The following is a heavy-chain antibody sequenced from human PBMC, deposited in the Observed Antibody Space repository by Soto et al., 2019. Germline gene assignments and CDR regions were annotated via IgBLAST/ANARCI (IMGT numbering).Heavy chain of an antibody. CDR2: ISSSSSYI. CDR3: ARDAIFGVVISYGMDV. J-gene: IGHJ6*02. D-gene: IGHD3-3*01. V-gene: IGHV3-21*01. Sequence: GGSLRLSCAGSGFTFSNYSMNWVRQAPEKGLEWVSSISSSSSYIYYADSVKGRFTISRDNAKNSLYLQMNSLRAEDTAVYYCARDAIFGVVISYGMDVWGQGTTVTVSS. CDR1: GFTFSNYS.